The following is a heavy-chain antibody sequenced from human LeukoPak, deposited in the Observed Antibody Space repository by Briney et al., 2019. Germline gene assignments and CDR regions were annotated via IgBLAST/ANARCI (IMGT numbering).Heavy chain of an antibody. CDR2: IYYSGST. V-gene: IGHV4-61*08. D-gene: IGHD2-21*01. Sequence: SETLSLTCAVSGGSISSGGYSWSWIRQPPGKGLEWIGYIYYSGSTNYNPSLKSRVTISVDTSKNQFSLKLSSVTAADTAVYYCARHRDLLRWFDPWGQGTLVTVSS. CDR1: GGSISSGGYS. J-gene: IGHJ5*02. CDR3: ARHRDLLRWFDP.